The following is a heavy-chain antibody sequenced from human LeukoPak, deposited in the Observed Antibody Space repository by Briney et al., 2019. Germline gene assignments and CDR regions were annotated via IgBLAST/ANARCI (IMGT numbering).Heavy chain of an antibody. J-gene: IGHJ4*02. V-gene: IGHV3-49*04. D-gene: IGHD3-22*01. Sequence: GGSLRLSCAASGFTFDDYGMSWVRQAPGKGLEWVGFIRSKAYGGTTEYAASVKGRFTISRDDSKSIAYLQMNSLKTEDTAVYYCTRDLLYYDSSGYPSGFDYWGQGTLVTVSS. CDR2: IRSKAYGGTT. CDR3: TRDLLYYDSSGYPSGFDY. CDR1: GFTFDDYG.